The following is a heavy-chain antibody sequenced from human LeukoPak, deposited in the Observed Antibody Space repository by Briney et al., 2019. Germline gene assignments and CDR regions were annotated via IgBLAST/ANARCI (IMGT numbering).Heavy chain of an antibody. CDR2: IHPSGINT. J-gene: IGHJ5*01. V-gene: IGHV3-23*01. Sequence: GGSLRLSCAASGFSFGYYGMSWVRQAPGKGLEWVSTIHPSGINTHYADSVKGRFTISRDNSKNTVFLLMSALRAEDTAVYYCARDPSTLTIRDDSWGQGTLVTVSS. D-gene: IGHD5-24*01. CDR1: GFSFGYYG. CDR3: ARDPSTLTIRDDS.